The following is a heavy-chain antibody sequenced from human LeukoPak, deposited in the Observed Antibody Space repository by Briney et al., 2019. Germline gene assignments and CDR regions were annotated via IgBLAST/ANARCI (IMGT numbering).Heavy chain of an antibody. D-gene: IGHD3-16*01. Sequence: GGSLRLPCAASGFTFDDYAMHWVRQAPGKGLEWVSGISWNSGSIGYADSVKGRFTISRDNAKNSLYLQMNSLRAEDTALYYCAKERGRRYSYYYYGMDVWGQGTTVTVSS. J-gene: IGHJ6*02. CDR1: GFTFDDYA. V-gene: IGHV3-9*01. CDR3: AKERGRRYSYYYYGMDV. CDR2: ISWNSGSI.